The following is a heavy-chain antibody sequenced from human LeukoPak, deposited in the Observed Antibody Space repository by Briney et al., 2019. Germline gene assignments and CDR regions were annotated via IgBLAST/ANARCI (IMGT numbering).Heavy chain of an antibody. CDR3: ARDWRVAVAGRGAFDI. CDR2: VYYSGNT. Sequence: SKTLSLTCTVSGGSISGFYWNWIRQPPGKGLEWIGYVYYSGNTNYNPSLKSRVTISLDTSKNQFSLKLSSVTAADTAVYYCARDWRVAVAGRGAFDIWGQGTMVTVSS. CDR1: GGSISGFY. J-gene: IGHJ3*02. D-gene: IGHD6-19*01. V-gene: IGHV4-59*12.